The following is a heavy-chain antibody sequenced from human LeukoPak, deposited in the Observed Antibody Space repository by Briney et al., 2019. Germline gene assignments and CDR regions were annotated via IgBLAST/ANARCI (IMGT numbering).Heavy chain of an antibody. Sequence: GGSVKVSCKASGYSFSGFFIHWVRQAPGQGLEWMGWISPNRGDTNYAQKFKGRVTMTTDTSLNTIYMELSSLRLDDTAVYFCARGSFLGTSSWFDPWGQGTLVTVSS. D-gene: IGHD2-8*01. V-gene: IGHV1-2*02. CDR3: ARGSFLGTSSWFDP. J-gene: IGHJ5*02. CDR2: ISPNRGDT. CDR1: GYSFSGFF.